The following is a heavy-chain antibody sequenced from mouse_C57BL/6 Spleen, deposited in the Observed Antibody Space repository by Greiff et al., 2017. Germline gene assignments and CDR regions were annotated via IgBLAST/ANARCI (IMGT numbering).Heavy chain of an antibody. CDR2: IDPSDSYT. CDR1: GYTFTSYW. V-gene: IGHV1-69*01. J-gene: IGHJ3*01. D-gene: IGHD2-1*01. CDR3: ASYYGNPWFAY. Sequence: QVQLQQPGAELVMPGASVKLSCKASGYTFTSYWMHWVKQRPGQGLEWIGEIDPSDSYTNYTQKFKGKSTLTVDKSSSTAYMQLSSLTSEDSAVYYWASYYGNPWFAYWGQGTLVTVSA.